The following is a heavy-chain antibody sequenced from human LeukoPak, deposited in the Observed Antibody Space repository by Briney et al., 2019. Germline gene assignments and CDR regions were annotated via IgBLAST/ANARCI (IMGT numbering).Heavy chain of an antibody. Sequence: ASVKVSCKASGYTFTSYGISWVRQAPGQGLEWMGWISAYNGNTNYAQKLQGRVTMTTDTSTSTAYMELRSLRSDDTAVYYCARDTYYYGSSGQYHDAFDIWGQGTMVTVSS. CDR3: ARDTYYYGSSGQYHDAFDI. V-gene: IGHV1-18*01. D-gene: IGHD3-22*01. CDR1: GYTFTSYG. CDR2: ISAYNGNT. J-gene: IGHJ3*02.